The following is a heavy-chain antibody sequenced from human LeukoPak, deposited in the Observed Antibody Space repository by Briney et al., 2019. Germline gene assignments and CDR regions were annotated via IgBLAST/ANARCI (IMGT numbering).Heavy chain of an antibody. CDR2: IYYSGST. V-gene: IGHV4-59*01. CDR3: ARERFSVIDY. D-gene: IGHD3-3*01. J-gene: IGHJ4*02. CDR1: GGSINSYY. Sequence: SETLSLTCTVSGGSINSYYWSCIRQPPGKGLEWIGYIYYSGSTNYNPSLKSRVTISVDTSKNQFSLKLSSVTAADTAVYYCARERFSVIDYWDQGNLVTVSS.